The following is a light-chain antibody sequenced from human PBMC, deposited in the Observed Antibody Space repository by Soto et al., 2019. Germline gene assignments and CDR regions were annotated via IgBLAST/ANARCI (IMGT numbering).Light chain of an antibody. CDR2: KAS. CDR3: QNYNSYSEA. Sequence: DIQMTQSPSTLSGSVGDGVTITCRASQTISSWLAWYQQKPGKAPKLLIYKASTLKSGVPSRFSGSGSGTEFTLTISSLQPDDFATYYCQNYNSYSEAVGQGTKVDIK. CDR1: QTISSW. J-gene: IGKJ1*01. V-gene: IGKV1-5*03.